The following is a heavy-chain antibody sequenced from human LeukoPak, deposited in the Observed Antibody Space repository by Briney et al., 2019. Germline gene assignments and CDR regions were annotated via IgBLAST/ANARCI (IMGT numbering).Heavy chain of an antibody. J-gene: IGHJ5*02. CDR2: IYYSGST. D-gene: IGHD6-13*01. V-gene: IGHV4-39*01. CDR1: GGSISSSSYY. CDR3: ARQSVAAGTHWFDP. Sequence: SETLSLTCTVSGGSISSSSYYWGWIRQPPGKGLEWIGSIYYSGSTYYNPSLKSRVTISVDTSKNQFSLKLSSVTAADTAVYYCARQSVAAGTHWFDPWGQGTLVTVSS.